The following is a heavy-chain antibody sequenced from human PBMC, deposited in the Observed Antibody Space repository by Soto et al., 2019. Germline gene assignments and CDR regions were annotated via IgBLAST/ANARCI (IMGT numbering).Heavy chain of an antibody. D-gene: IGHD3-9*01. V-gene: IGHV3-23*01. CDR1: GFTFSIYS. Sequence: GGSLRLSCAASGFTFSIYSMNWVRQAPGKGLEGVSLISGSGGSTHYADSVEGRFTISRDNSKNTLYLEMDSLRAEDTAVYYCAKVVKYDVLTGYYKGPDYYGMDVWGQGTTVTVSS. CDR3: AKVVKYDVLTGYYKGPDYYGMDV. J-gene: IGHJ6*02. CDR2: ISGSGGST.